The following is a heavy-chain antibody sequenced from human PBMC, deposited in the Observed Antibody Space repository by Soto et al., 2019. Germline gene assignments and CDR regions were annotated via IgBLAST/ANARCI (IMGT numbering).Heavy chain of an antibody. CDR2: MNPHSGHT. CDR1: RYTFTSHD. D-gene: IGHD3-16*01. J-gene: IGHJ5*02. V-gene: IGHV1-8*01. Sequence: QVQLVQSGAEVKKPGASVKVSCKASRYTFTSHDINWMRQATGQGLEWMGWMNPHSGHTNYAQKFQGRVTMTRDTSISTAYMELTSLRSEDTAVYYCASDMSTPWGQGTLVTVSS. CDR3: ASDMSTP.